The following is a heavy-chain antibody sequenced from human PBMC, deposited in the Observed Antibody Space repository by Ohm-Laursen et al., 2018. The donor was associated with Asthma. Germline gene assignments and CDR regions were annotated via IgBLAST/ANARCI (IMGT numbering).Heavy chain of an antibody. CDR2: IYYSGLT. CDR1: GGSISSGGYS. CDR3: ARGAFYYESTGYYFFDH. V-gene: IGHV4-31*11. Sequence: TLSLTCAVSGGSISSGGYSWSWIRQHPGKGLEWIGYIYYSGLTYSNPSLRSRVIISVDTSKNQFSLNLTSVTAADTAVYYCARGAFYYESTGYYFFDHWGQGALVTVSS. D-gene: IGHD3-22*01. J-gene: IGHJ4*02.